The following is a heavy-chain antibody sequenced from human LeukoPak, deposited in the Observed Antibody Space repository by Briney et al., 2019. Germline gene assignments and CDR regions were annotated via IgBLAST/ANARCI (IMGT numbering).Heavy chain of an antibody. D-gene: IGHD1-26*01. Sequence: ASVKVFCKASGYTFTNYYMHWVRQTPGQGIEWMGIINPSGGSTSYTQKSQGRVTMTRDMCASTVYVELSSMRSEDSAVYYWARGGAEWEILPYNWFYPWGQDTLVTVSS. CDR3: ARGGAEWEILPYNWFYP. V-gene: IGHV1-46*01. CDR2: INPSGGST. J-gene: IGHJ5*02. CDR1: GYTFTNYY.